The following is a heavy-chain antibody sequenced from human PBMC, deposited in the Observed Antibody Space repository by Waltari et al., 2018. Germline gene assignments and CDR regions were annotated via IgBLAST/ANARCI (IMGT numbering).Heavy chain of an antibody. J-gene: IGHJ4*02. CDR1: GGSISSYY. V-gene: IGHV4-59*01. Sequence: VQLQESGPGLVKPSETLSLTCTVSGGSISSYYWSWIRQPPGKGLEWIGYIYYSGSTNYNPSLKSRVTISVDTSKNQFSLKLSSVTAADTAVYYCARAAGPFDYWGQGTLVTVSS. CDR2: IYYSGST. D-gene: IGHD6-19*01. CDR3: ARAAGPFDY.